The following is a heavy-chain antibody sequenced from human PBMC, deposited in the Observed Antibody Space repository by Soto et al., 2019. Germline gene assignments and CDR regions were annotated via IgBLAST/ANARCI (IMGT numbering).Heavy chain of an antibody. J-gene: IGHJ6*01. D-gene: IGHD5-18*01. Sequence: HPGGSXRLSWPSAVCTFGIYAMHWFRHAPGKGLEWVALISYDGSNKYYADSVKRRFTISRDKSKNTLYPQMNSLRAEDTAVYYCAREAIHVWFLYGMEVRGQGTTV. CDR2: ISYDGSNK. V-gene: IGHV3-30-3*01. CDR3: AREAIHVWFLYGMEV. CDR1: VCTFGIYA.